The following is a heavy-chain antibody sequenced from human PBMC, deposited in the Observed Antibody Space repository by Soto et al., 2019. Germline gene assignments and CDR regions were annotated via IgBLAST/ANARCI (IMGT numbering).Heavy chain of an antibody. D-gene: IGHD3-10*01. Sequence: SETLSLTCTVSGGSISSYYWSWIRQPPGKGLEWIGYIYYSGSTNYNPSLKSRVTMSVDTSKNQFSLKLNSMTAADTAVYYCARHNYGSGSTYFDYWGQGTLVTVSS. J-gene: IGHJ4*02. V-gene: IGHV4-59*08. CDR2: IYYSGST. CDR1: GGSISSYY. CDR3: ARHNYGSGSTYFDY.